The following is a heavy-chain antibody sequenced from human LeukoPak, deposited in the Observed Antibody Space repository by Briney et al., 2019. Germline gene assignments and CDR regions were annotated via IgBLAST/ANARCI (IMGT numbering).Heavy chain of an antibody. Sequence: GGSLRLSCAASGFTVSSNYMSWVRQAPGKGLEWGSVIYRGGSTHYAGSVEGRFTISRDKSKNTVYLQLNSLRAEDTAVYYCARSPDYGDPYWYFDLWGRGTLVTVSS. CDR3: ARSPDYGDPYWYFDL. V-gene: IGHV3-53*01. CDR1: GFTVSSNY. J-gene: IGHJ2*01. D-gene: IGHD4-17*01. CDR2: IYRGGST.